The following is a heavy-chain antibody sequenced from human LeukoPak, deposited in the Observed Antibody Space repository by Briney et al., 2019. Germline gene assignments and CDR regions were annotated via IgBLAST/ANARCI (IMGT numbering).Heavy chain of an antibody. V-gene: IGHV3-23*01. D-gene: IGHD3-16*01. CDR1: GFTFSTYA. CDR3: AKTGGSGLFFDF. J-gene: IGHJ4*02. CDR2: ISAGGGGK. Sequence: PGGSLRLSCAASGFTFSTYAMSWVRQAPGKGPEWVSHISAGGGGKFYADSVKGRSTISRDNSKNTLYLHMSSLRVEDTAVYYCAKTGGSGLFFDFWGQGTLVTVSA.